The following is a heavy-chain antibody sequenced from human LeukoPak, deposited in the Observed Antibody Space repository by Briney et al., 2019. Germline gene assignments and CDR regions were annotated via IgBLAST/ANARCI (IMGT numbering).Heavy chain of an antibody. J-gene: IGHJ5*02. CDR2: IYSSGST. D-gene: IGHD5-12*01. Sequence: PSETLSLTCTVSGGSIRSDGYYWGWIRQHPEKGLEWIGHIYSSGSTYYNPSLKSRVTISVDPSKNQFSLNLTAVAAADTAVYYCARKSRGYDFPWFDPWGQGILGTVSS. V-gene: IGHV4-31*03. CDR3: ARKSRGYDFPWFDP. CDR1: GGSIRSDGYY.